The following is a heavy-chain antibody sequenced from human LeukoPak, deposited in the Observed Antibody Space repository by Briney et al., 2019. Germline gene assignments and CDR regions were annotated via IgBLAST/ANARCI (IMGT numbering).Heavy chain of an antibody. CDR2: INQVGSKK. CDR3: ARDRSPDSADFYFDALDV. V-gene: IGHV3-7*01. Sequence: GALRLSWSASGMSFSNYWMTWVRQAPGKGLEWVANINQVGSKKNFVDSAKGRFTISRDNVKNLVFLQMDSLGAEDTAVYYCARDRSPDSADFYFDALDVWGRGTMVTVSS. CDR1: GMSFSNYW. D-gene: IGHD3/OR15-3a*01. J-gene: IGHJ3*01.